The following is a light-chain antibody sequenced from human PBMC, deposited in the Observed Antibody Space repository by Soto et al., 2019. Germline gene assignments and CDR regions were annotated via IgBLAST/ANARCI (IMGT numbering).Light chain of an antibody. CDR3: QQHNNWPT. Sequence: ETFLTQFPATLSLSPGEISTLSCRASESVRTYLAWYQQKPGQSPRLLIYDASKRATGIPARFSGSGSGADFTLTISSLEPEDFAIYYCQQHNNWPTFGQGTRLEI. J-gene: IGKJ5*01. CDR1: ESVRTY. V-gene: IGKV3-11*01. CDR2: DAS.